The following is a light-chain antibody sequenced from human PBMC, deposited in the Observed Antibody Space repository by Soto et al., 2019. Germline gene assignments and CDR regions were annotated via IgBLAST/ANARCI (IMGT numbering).Light chain of an antibody. J-gene: IGLJ1*01. CDR3: QTYDSSLCGSYD. CDR2: CTS. CDR1: STKIGASYN. V-gene: IGLV1-40*01. Sequence: VVTQSPALAGAPGRQRTISCTGSSTKIGASYNVHWYQQLPGTAPKLLSYCTSNRSSGVPDRFSGSKSGYSSSLAITALQAEVEADYDCQTYDSSLCGSYDFGTGTKVTVL.